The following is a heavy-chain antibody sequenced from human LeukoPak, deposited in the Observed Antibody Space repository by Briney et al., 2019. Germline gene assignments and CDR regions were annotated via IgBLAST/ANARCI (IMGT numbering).Heavy chain of an antibody. Sequence: PSETLSLICAVYGGSFSGYYWSWIRQPPGKGLEWIGEINHSGSTNYNPSLKSRVTISVDTSKNQFSLKLSSVTAADTAVYYCARSSMVRAFDIWGQGTMVTVSS. D-gene: IGHD3-10*01. CDR2: INHSGST. V-gene: IGHV4-34*01. CDR1: GGSFSGYY. J-gene: IGHJ3*02. CDR3: ARSSMVRAFDI.